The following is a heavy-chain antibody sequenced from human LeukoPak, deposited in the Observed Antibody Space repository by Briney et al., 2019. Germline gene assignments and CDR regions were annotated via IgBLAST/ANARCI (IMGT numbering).Heavy chain of an antibody. CDR2: INQDGSEK. J-gene: IGHJ4*02. Sequence: PGGSLRLSCAASGFTVSSSYMSWVRQAPGKGLEWVANINQDGSEKYYVDSVKGRFTISRDNAKNSLYLQMSSLRAEDTALYYCASRSSVAASGPGWGQGTLVTVSS. CDR3: ASRSSVAASGPG. D-gene: IGHD2-15*01. CDR1: GFTVSSSY. V-gene: IGHV3-7*01.